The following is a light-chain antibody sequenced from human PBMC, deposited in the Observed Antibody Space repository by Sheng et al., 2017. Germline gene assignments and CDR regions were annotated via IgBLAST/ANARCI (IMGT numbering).Light chain of an antibody. Sequence: DVVMTQSPLSLPVTLGQPASISCRSSQSLVHHDGNTFLNWFQQRPGQPPRRLIYEIYKRDSGVPDRFSGAGSGTDFTLKISRVEAEDVGIYYCMQGTHWPPTFGGGTERWRSN. CDR1: QSLVHHDGNTF. J-gene: IGKJ4*01. CDR3: MQGTHWPPT. V-gene: IGKV2-30*02. CDR2: EIY.